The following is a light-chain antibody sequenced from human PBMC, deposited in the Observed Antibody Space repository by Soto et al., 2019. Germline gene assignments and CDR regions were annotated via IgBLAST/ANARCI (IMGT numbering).Light chain of an antibody. CDR2: HAS. V-gene: IGKV1-5*01. J-gene: IGKJ1*01. CDR1: QSINSW. Sequence: DIQMTQSPSTLSASVGDRVTITCRASQSINSWLAWNQQKPGKATTVLIYHASSLESGVPSRFSGSGSGTEFTLTVTNLQPDDFATYYCQQYNSYPWTFGQGTKVEI. CDR3: QQYNSYPWT.